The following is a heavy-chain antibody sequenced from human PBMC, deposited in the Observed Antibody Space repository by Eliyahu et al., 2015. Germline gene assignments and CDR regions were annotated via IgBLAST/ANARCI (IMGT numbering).Heavy chain of an antibody. D-gene: IGHD2-2*01. CDR3: ARIGSSRSFFDY. V-gene: IGHV2-70*15. CDR2: IDXDGXK. Sequence: QVTLRESGPALVKPTQTLXLTCTFSGXXXRTSGMCVSWIRQPPGKALEWLXRIDXDGXKYYSASLKTRLTISKDTSKNQVVLTMTNMDPVDTATYYCARIGSSRSFFDYWGQGTLVTVSS. J-gene: IGHJ4*02. CDR1: GXXXRTSGMC.